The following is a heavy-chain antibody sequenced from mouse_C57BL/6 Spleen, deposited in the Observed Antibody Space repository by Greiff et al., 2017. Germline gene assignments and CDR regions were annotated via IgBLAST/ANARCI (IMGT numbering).Heavy chain of an antibody. Sequence: DVKLQESGGGLVQPGGSMKLSCVASGFTFSNYWMNWVRQSPEKGLEWVAQIRLKSDNYATHYAESVKGRFTISRDDSKSSVYLQMNNLRAEDTGIYYCTGRGYYGSSWFDYWGQGTTLTVSS. CDR2: IRLKSDNYAT. V-gene: IGHV6-3*01. J-gene: IGHJ2*01. CDR1: GFTFSNYW. CDR3: TGRGYYGSSWFDY. D-gene: IGHD1-1*01.